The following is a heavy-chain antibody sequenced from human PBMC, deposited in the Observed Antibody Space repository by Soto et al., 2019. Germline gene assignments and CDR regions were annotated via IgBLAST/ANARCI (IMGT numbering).Heavy chain of an antibody. V-gene: IGHV3-23*01. CDR3: AKDLGPWVENFDY. J-gene: IGHJ4*01. D-gene: IGHD7-27*01. CDR2: ISAGGGGT. Sequence: SLRLSCAGSGFTLTRSAVSGVRQAPGKGLGWVSGISAGGGGTYYADSVKGRFTISRDVAKNTVYLQMNGLRVEDTAVYYCAKDLGPWVENFDYWGHGTLVTVS. CDR1: GFTLTRSA.